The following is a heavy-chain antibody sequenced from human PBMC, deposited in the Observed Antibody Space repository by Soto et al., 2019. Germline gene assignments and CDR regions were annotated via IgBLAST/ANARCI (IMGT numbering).Heavy chain of an antibody. CDR3: ARRVRDFWSGYYDY. Sequence: ASVKVSCKASGYTFTSYDINWVRQATGQGLEWMGWMNPNSGNTGYAQKFQGRVTMTRNTSISTAYMELSSLRSEDTAVYYCARRVRDFWSGYYDYWGQGTLVTAPQ. CDR1: GYTFTSYD. V-gene: IGHV1-8*01. CDR2: MNPNSGNT. J-gene: IGHJ4*02. D-gene: IGHD3-3*01.